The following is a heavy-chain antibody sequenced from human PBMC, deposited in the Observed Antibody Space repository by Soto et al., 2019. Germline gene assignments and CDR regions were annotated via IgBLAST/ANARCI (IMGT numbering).Heavy chain of an antibody. J-gene: IGHJ5*02. V-gene: IGHV1-8*01. Sequence: QVQLVQSGAEVKKPGASVKVSCKASGYTFTSYDINWVRQATGQGLEWMGWMNPNSGNTGYAQKVQGRVTMTRNNSISTAYMELSSLRSEDTAVYYCARGSPFAKARNSCYPRRWFDPWGQGTLVTVSS. CDR2: MNPNSGNT. CDR1: GYTFTSYD. D-gene: IGHD5-12*01. CDR3: ARGSPFAKARNSCYPRRWFDP.